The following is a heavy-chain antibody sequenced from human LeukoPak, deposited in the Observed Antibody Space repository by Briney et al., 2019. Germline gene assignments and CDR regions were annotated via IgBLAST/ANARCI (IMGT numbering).Heavy chain of an antibody. D-gene: IGHD3-3*01. CDR2: ISAYNGNT. V-gene: IGHV1-18*01. CDR3: ARLVRFLEWLPYYYYYYMDV. CDR1: GYTFTSYG. Sequence: ASVKVSCKASGYTFTSYGISWVRQAPGQGLEWMGWISAYNGNTNYAQKLQGRVTMTTDTSTSTAYMELRSLRSDDTAVYYCARLVRFLEWLPYYYYYYMDVWGKGTTVTVSS. J-gene: IGHJ6*03.